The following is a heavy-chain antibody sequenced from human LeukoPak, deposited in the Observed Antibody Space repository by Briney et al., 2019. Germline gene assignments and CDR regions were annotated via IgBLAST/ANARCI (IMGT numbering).Heavy chain of an antibody. V-gene: IGHV4-38-2*02. Sequence: NTSETLSLTCTVSGYSISSGYYWGWIRQPPGKGLEWIGSIYHSGSTYYNPSLKSRVTISVDTSKNQFSLKLSSVTAADTAVYYCARQRGYSYGLPDYWGQGTLVTVSS. CDR2: IYHSGST. J-gene: IGHJ4*02. CDR1: GYSISSGYY. CDR3: ARQRGYSYGLPDY. D-gene: IGHD5-18*01.